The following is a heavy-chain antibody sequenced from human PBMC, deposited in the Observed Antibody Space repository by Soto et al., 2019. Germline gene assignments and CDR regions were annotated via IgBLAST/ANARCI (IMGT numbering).Heavy chain of an antibody. D-gene: IGHD2-8*02. J-gene: IGHJ4*02. V-gene: IGHV4-34*01. Sequence: SETLSLTCAVYGWSSSGYYLTWIRQPPGTGLEWIGEINHSGSTNYNPSLKSRVTISVDTSKNQFSLKLTSVTAADTAVYYCARDKITGLFDYWGQGTLVTVSS. CDR3: ARDKITGLFDY. CDR1: GWSSSGYY. CDR2: INHSGST.